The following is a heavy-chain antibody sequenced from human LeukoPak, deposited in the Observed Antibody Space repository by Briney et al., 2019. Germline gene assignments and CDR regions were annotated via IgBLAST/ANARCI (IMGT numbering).Heavy chain of an antibody. CDR2: MKEDGGEI. D-gene: IGHD4-23*01. CDR3: VRDRGYSTFDY. Sequence: GGSLRLSCAGSGFPFSNYWMAWVRQAPGKGLERVANMKEDGGEINYVDSVKGRFSISRDNAKNSLDLQMNSLRVDDTAVYYCVRDRGYSTFDYWGQGTLVIVSS. CDR1: GFPFSNYW. V-gene: IGHV3-7*01. J-gene: IGHJ4*02.